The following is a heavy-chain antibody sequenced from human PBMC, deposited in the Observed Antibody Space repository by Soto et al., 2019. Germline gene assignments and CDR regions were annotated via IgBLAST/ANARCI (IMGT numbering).Heavy chain of an antibody. V-gene: IGHV1-18*04. CDR1: GYTFTGYY. CDR3: AREGIAVAGTDYYYGMDV. J-gene: IGHJ6*02. Sequence: ASLKVSCKASGYTFTGYYMHWVREAPGQGLEWMGWISAYNGNTNYAQKLQGRVTMTTDTSTSTAYMELRSLRSDDTAVYYCAREGIAVAGTDYYYGMDVWGQGTMVTVSS. D-gene: IGHD6-19*01. CDR2: ISAYNGNT.